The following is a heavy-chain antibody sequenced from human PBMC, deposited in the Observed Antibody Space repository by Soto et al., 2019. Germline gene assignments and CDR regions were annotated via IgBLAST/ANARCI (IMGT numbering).Heavy chain of an antibody. CDR1: GGSISSSSYY. CDR2: IYYSGST. J-gene: IGHJ4*02. Sequence: QLQLQESGPGLVKPSETLSLTCTVSGGSISSSSYYWGWIRQPPGKGLEWIGSIYYSGSTYYNPSLKSRVTISVDTSKNQFSLKLSSVTAADTAVYYCARHVVPWKYCSSTSCSPLPHFDYWGQGTLVTVSS. D-gene: IGHD2-2*01. V-gene: IGHV4-39*01. CDR3: ARHVVPWKYCSSTSCSPLPHFDY.